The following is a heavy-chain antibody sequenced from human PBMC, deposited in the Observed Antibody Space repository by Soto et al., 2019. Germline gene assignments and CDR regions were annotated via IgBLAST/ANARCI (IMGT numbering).Heavy chain of an antibody. CDR3: TRQSCSSTSCVHGMDV. CDR2: IRSKANSYAT. V-gene: IGHV3-73*01. CDR1: GFTFSGSA. D-gene: IGHD2-2*01. J-gene: IGHJ6*02. Sequence: GSLRLSCAASGFTFSGSAMHWVRQASGKGLEWVGRIRSKANSYATAYAASVKGRFTISRDDSKNTAYLQMNSLKTEDTAVYYCTRQSCSSTSCVHGMDVWGQGTTVTVSS.